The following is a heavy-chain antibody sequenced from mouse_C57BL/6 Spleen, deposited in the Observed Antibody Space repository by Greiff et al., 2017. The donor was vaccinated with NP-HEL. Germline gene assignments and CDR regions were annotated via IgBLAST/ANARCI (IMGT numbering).Heavy chain of an antibody. Sequence: VQLQQSVAELVRPGASVKLSCTASGFNIKNTYMHWVKQRPEQGLEWIGRIDPANGNTKYAPKFQGKATITADTSSNTAYLQLSSLTSEDTAIYDCASGYYGSSYRDWDFDVWGTGTTVTVSS. D-gene: IGHD1-1*01. J-gene: IGHJ1*03. CDR2: IDPANGNT. CDR3: ASGYYGSSYRDWDFDV. V-gene: IGHV14-3*01. CDR1: GFNIKNTY.